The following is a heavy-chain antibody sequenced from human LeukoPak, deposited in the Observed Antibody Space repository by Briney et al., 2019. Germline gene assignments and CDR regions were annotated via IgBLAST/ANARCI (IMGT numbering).Heavy chain of an antibody. J-gene: IGHJ4*02. V-gene: IGHV1-69*06. CDR1: GGTFSSYA. CDR2: IIPIFGTA. D-gene: IGHD3-16*02. CDR3: AKSRELSLYYFDY. Sequence: PVKVSCKASGGTFSSYAISWVRQAPGQGLEWMGGIIPIFGTANYAQKFQGRVTITADKSTSTAYVELSSLRSEDTAVYYCAKSRELSLYYFDYWGQGTLVTVSS.